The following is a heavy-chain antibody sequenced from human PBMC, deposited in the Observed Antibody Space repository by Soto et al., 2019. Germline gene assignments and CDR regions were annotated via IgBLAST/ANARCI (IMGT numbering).Heavy chain of an antibody. CDR3: GRNARFVRVAPHEY. J-gene: IGHJ4*02. Sequence: GGSLRRSCAASGFTFSGYWMHWVRQAPGKGLEWVSRIKSDGSGTTYADSVKGRFSISRDNAKNTVYLQMNSLRVEDTAVYYCGRNARFVRVAPHEYWGQGAPVTVSS. CDR1: GFTFSGYW. V-gene: IGHV3-74*03. CDR2: IKSDGSGT. D-gene: IGHD3-10*02.